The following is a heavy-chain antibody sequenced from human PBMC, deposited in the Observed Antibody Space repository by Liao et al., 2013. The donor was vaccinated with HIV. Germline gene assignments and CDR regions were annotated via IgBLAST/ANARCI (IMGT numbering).Heavy chain of an antibody. CDR2: IYTSGST. Sequence: QVQLQESGPGLVKPSQTLSLTCTVSGGSISSGDYYWSWIRQPAGKGLECIGRIYTSGSTNYNPSLKSRVTISVDTSKNQFSLKLSSVTAADTAVYYCARVIPLYCSSTSCYRDYFDYWGQGTLVTVSS. CDR3: ARVIPLYCSSTSCYRDYFDY. V-gene: IGHV4-61*02. J-gene: IGHJ4*02. CDR1: GGSISSGDYY. D-gene: IGHD2-2*02.